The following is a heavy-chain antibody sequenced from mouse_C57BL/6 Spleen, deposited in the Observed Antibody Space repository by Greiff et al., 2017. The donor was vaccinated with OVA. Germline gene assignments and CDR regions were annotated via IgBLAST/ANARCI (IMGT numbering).Heavy chain of an antibody. D-gene: IGHD1-1*01. J-gene: IGHJ4*01. V-gene: IGHV14-2*01. CDR1: GFTIKDYY. CDR3: ARNGSSPYYAMDC. CDR2: IDPEDGDT. Sequence: VQLQQSGAELVKPGASVKLSCTASGFTIKDYYMHWVKQRPEQGLEWIGKIDPEDGDTKYAPKFQGKATITADTSSSTAYLQLSSLTSEDTSVYSCARNGSSPYYAMDCWGQGTSVTVSA.